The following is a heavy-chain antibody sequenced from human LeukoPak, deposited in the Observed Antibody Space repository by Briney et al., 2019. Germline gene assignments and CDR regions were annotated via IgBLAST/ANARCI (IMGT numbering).Heavy chain of an antibody. Sequence: GGSLRLSCAASGFTFSSYAMSWVRQAPGKGLEWVADISGSGGSTYYADSVKGRFTISRDNSKNTLYLQMNSLRAEDTAVYYCAKDLAVAGSPYYYGMDVWGQGTTVTVSS. D-gene: IGHD6-19*01. J-gene: IGHJ6*02. CDR3: AKDLAVAGSPYYYGMDV. CDR1: GFTFSSYA. CDR2: ISGSGGST. V-gene: IGHV3-23*01.